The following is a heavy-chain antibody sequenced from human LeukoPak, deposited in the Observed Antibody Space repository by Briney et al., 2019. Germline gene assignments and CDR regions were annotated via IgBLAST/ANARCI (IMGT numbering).Heavy chain of an antibody. V-gene: IGHV3-64D*06. CDR3: VKAPGGWTCNWYGAFDA. Sequence: GGSLRLSCSASGFSLSNNAMHWVRQAPGKGLESVAAVSSNGGNTYYADSVKGRFTISRDNSKNTVFLQMSSLTVEDTAVYYCVKAPGGWTCNWYGAFDAWGQGTMVIVSS. D-gene: IGHD6-13*01. CDR1: GFSLSNNA. CDR2: VSSNGGNT. J-gene: IGHJ3*01.